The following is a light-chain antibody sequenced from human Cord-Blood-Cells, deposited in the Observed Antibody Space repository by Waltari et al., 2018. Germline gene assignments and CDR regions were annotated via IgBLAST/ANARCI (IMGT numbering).Light chain of an antibody. CDR1: QSVSSSY. V-gene: IGKV3-20*01. CDR2: GAS. J-gene: IGKJ1*01. Sequence: EIVLTQSPGTLSLSPGERATLSCRASQSVSSSYLAWYQQKPGQAPRLLIYGASSRATGIPDRLSGSGSGTDFPLTISRREPEDFAVYYCQQYGSSPSAFGQGTKVEIK. CDR3: QQYGSSPSA.